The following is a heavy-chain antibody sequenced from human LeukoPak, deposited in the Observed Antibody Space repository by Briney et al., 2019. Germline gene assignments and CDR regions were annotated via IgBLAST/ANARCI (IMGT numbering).Heavy chain of an antibody. V-gene: IGHV3-23*01. D-gene: IGHD2-2*01. Sequence: GGSLRLSCAASGCTFSTYAMSWVRQAPGKGLEWVSGISGSGGSTYYADSVKGRFTISRDNSKNTLYLQMNSLRAEDTAVYYCAKGIVPAPNGAFDIWGQGTMVTVSS. CDR1: GCTFSTYA. J-gene: IGHJ3*02. CDR3: AKGIVPAPNGAFDI. CDR2: ISGSGGST.